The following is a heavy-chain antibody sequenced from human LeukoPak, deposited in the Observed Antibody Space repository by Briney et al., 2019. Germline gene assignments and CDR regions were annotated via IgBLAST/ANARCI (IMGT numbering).Heavy chain of an antibody. CDR1: GGSISSYY. CDR3: ARDRDYGDYGWYFDL. CDR2: FYTSGST. D-gene: IGHD4-17*01. J-gene: IGHJ2*01. Sequence: PSETLSLTCTVSGGSISSYYWSWIRQPAGKGLEWIGRFYTSGSTNYNPSLKSRVTMSVDTSKNQFSLKLSSVTAADTAVYYCARDRDYGDYGWYFDLWGRGTLVTVSS. V-gene: IGHV4-4*07.